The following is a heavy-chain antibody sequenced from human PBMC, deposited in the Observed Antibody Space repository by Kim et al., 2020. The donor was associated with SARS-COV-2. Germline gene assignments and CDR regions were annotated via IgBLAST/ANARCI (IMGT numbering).Heavy chain of an antibody. J-gene: IGHJ4*02. Sequence: GGSLRLSCAASGFTFSSYGMHWVRQAPGKGLEWVAVISYDGSNKYYADSVKGRFTISRDNSKNTLYLQMNSLRAEDTAVYYCAKDLYLGYCSSTSCPVVYWGQGTLVTVSS. CDR3: AKDLYLGYCSSTSCPVVY. CDR1: GFTFSSYG. V-gene: IGHV3-30*18. D-gene: IGHD2-2*01. CDR2: ISYDGSNK.